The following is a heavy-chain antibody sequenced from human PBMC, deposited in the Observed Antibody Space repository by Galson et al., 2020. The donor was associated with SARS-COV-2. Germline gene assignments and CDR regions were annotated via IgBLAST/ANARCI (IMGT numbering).Heavy chain of an antibody. D-gene: IGHD1-26*01. CDR2: ITPSGST. J-gene: IGHJ3*02. Sequence: ETLSLPCAIYGGSIGTYYWDWIRQPPGKGLEWVGDITPSGSTNYNPSLKSRVTVSVDTSKNQFSLNLSCVTAADTAMYYCRAVLDAFDIWGQGTMVAVSS. CDR1: GGSIGTYY. V-gene: IGHV4-34*01. CDR3: RAVLDAFDI.